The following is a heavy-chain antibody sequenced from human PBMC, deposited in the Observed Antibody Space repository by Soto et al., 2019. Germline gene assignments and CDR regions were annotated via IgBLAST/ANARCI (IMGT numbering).Heavy chain of an antibody. CDR3: VNNSGWLNT. CDR1: GFTFGTTD. J-gene: IGHJ5*02. D-gene: IGHD6-19*01. CDR2: MDGSGGIT. V-gene: IGHV3-23*01. Sequence: QLLQSGGGLVQPGGSLTLSCAASGFTFGTTDMSWVRQAPGEGLEWVSTMDGSGGITYYAVSVKGRFTISRDNSRNTVYLQMNGLSGDDTALYYCVNNSGWLNTWGQGALVTVSS.